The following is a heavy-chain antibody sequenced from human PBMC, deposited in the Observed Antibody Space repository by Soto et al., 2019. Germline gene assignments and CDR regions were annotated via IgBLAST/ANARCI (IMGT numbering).Heavy chain of an antibody. Sequence: SETLSLTCNVSGGSINSYYWSWIRQPAGKGLEWIGRISSGGSAIYNPSLQSRVTISVDTSKNQCSLRLTSVTAADTAVYFCARDAYPNWFDFWGQGTLVTVSS. CDR2: ISSGGSA. V-gene: IGHV4-4*07. J-gene: IGHJ5*01. CDR1: GGSINSYY. CDR3: ARDAYPNWFDF. D-gene: IGHD2-8*01.